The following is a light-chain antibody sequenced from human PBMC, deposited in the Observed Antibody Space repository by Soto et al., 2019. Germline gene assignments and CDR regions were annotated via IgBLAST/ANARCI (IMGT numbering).Light chain of an antibody. CDR2: EVS. CDR3: SSYTASLTVV. Sequence: QSALTQPASVSGSPGQSITNSCTGTSSDVGGYNFVSWYQHHPDKAPKLIIFEVSNRPSGVSNRFSGSKSGNTASLTISGLQAEDEADYHCSSYTASLTVVFGGGTKVTVL. CDR1: SSDVGGYNF. J-gene: IGLJ2*01. V-gene: IGLV2-14*01.